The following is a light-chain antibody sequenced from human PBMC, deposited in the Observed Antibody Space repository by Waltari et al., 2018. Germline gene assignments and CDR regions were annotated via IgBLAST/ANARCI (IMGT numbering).Light chain of an antibody. CDR3: SSFAGTNNFVV. CDR1: SSDVGGYNY. J-gene: IGLJ2*01. Sequence: QSALTQPPSASASPGQSVTISCTGTSSDVGGYNYASWYQQHPGTAPKLILYEVGQRPSGVPARFSGSKSGNTASLTVSGLQAEDEADYYCSSFAGTNNFVVFGGGTKLTV. CDR2: EVG. V-gene: IGLV2-8*01.